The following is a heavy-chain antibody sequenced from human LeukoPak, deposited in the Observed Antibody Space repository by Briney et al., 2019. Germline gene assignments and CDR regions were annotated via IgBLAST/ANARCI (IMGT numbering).Heavy chain of an antibody. CDR2: MSSSGIS. Sequence: SETLSLTCTVSNGSISSDTYFWSWIRQPAGKGLEWIGRMSSSGISTYSPSLKSRVTISIDTSRNQFSMNLNSVTAADTAVYYCAKDVWELRTGFDPWGQGTLVTVSS. V-gene: IGHV4-61*02. CDR3: AKDVWELRTGFDP. J-gene: IGHJ5*02. CDR1: NGSISSDTYF. D-gene: IGHD1-26*01.